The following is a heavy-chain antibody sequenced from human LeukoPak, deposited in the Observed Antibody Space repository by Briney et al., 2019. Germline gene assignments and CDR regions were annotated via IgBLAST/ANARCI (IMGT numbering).Heavy chain of an antibody. CDR3: ARVSGSYRRGAFDI. Sequence: SETLSLTCTVSGGSISSYYWSRIRQPPGKGLEWIGYIYYSGSTNYNPSLKSRVTISVDTSKNQFSLKLSSVTAADTAVYYCARVSGSYRRGAFDIWGQGTMVTVSS. D-gene: IGHD1-26*01. CDR1: GGSISSYY. V-gene: IGHV4-59*08. J-gene: IGHJ3*02. CDR2: IYYSGST.